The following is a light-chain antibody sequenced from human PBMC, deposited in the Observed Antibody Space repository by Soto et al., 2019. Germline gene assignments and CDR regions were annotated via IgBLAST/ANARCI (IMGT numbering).Light chain of an antibody. V-gene: IGKV3-15*01. CDR1: QSVSSN. CDR2: GAS. Sequence: EIVMTQSPATLSASPGERATLSCRASQSVSSNLAWYQQKPGQAPRLLIYGASTRATGIPARFSGSGSGTEFTLTISSLQSEDFAVYYCQQYNKWPRTFGQGTKV. CDR3: QQYNKWPRT. J-gene: IGKJ1*01.